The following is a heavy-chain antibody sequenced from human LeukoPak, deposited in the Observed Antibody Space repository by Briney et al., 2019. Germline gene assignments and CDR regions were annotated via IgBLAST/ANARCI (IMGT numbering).Heavy chain of an antibody. Sequence: SETLSLTCTVSGGSISSYYWSWIRHPPGKGLEGIGYIYYSGSTNYNPSLKSRVTLSVDTSKNQFSLKLSSVTAADTAVYYCARGSSWEYNWFDPWGQGTLVTVSS. D-gene: IGHD6-13*01. CDR3: ARGSSWEYNWFDP. J-gene: IGHJ5*02. V-gene: IGHV4-59*01. CDR2: IYYSGST. CDR1: GGSISSYY.